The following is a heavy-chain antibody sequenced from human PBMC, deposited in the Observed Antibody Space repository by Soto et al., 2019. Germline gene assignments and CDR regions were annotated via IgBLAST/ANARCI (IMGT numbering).Heavy chain of an antibody. Sequence: QVQLVESGGGVVQPGTSLRLSCVASGFTFSSYAMNWVRQAPGKGLEWVALISYDESNKYYADSVKGRFTISRDSSKNTLYLQMNSLRDADTAFYYCGRCSSTSCHLGSDYWGQGTLVTVSS. D-gene: IGHD2-2*01. CDR2: ISYDESNK. CDR3: GRCSSTSCHLGSDY. J-gene: IGHJ4*02. CDR1: GFTFSSYA. V-gene: IGHV3-30-3*01.